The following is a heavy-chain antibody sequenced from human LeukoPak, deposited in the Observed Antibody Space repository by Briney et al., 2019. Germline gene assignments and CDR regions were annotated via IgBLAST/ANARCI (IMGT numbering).Heavy chain of an antibody. V-gene: IGHV3-30*18. D-gene: IGHD3-10*01. CDR3: AKVGLYDVVRGVISAFDP. CDR2: XXXDGSKT. J-gene: IGHJ5*02. CDR1: GFSFSSYG. Sequence: GGSLRLSCAASGFSFSSYGMHWVRQAPGKGLEWXAXXXXDGSKTYYADSVKGRFTISRDNSKNTLYLQMNSLRAEDTAVYYCAKVGLYDVVRGVISAFDPWGQGTLVTVSS.